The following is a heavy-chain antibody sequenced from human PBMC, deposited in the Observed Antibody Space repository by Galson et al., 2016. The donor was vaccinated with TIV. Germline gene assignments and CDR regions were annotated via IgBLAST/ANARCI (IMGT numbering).Heavy chain of an antibody. Sequence: SLRLSCAASGFTFSSYGMHWVRLAPGKGLEWLAGVWYDGSNIHYAESVRGRFTISRENSKKTLYLQMNSLRAEDTAVYYCAREFRDYYFDYWGQGTLVTVSP. D-gene: IGHD3/OR15-3a*01. J-gene: IGHJ4*02. CDR1: GFTFSSYG. CDR2: VWYDGSNI. V-gene: IGHV3-33*01. CDR3: AREFRDYYFDY.